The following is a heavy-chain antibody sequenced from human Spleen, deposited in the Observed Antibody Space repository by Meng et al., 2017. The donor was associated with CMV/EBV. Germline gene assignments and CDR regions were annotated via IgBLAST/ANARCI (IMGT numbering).Heavy chain of an antibody. CDR2: ISAYNGNK. CDR1: GYTFTSYG. V-gene: IGHV1-18*01. Sequence: VQLVHYGDEVKNPGASVKFSCKASGYTFTSYGITWVRQAPGQGLEWMGWISAYNGNKHYAQKFQGRVTMTTDTSTSTAYMELRSLRSDDTAVYYCARDSYTSLDYWGQGILVTVSS. J-gene: IGHJ4*02. CDR3: ARDSYTSLDY. D-gene: IGHD3-16*01.